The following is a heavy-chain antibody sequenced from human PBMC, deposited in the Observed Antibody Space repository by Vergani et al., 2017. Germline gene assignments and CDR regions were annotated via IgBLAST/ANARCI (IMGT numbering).Heavy chain of an antibody. Sequence: QMQLQESGPGLVKASETLSLTCTVSGDSILSRSYYWGWIRQPPGKGLEWIGSIYNSGNGDSSSSLKSRVTISADTSKNQFSLRLTSVTAADTAVYYCASGKYYSDSTSHFRGRYFDVWGRGTLVTVPS. V-gene: IGHV4-39*01. CDR1: GDSILSRSYY. J-gene: IGHJ2*01. D-gene: IGHD3-16*01. CDR3: ASGKYYSDSTSHFRGRYFDV. CDR2: IYNSGNG.